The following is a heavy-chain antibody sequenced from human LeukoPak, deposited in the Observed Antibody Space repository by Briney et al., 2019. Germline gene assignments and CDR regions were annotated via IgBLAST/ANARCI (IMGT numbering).Heavy chain of an antibody. CDR2: ISGSGGST. V-gene: IGHV3-23*01. D-gene: IGHD4-17*01. Sequence: GGSLRLSCAASGFTFSSYAMSWVRQAPGKGLEWVSAISGSGGSTYYADSVKGRFTISRDNSKNTLYLQMNSLRAEDTAVYYCAKFGYGDYVSFADYWGQGTLVTVSS. J-gene: IGHJ4*02. CDR3: AKFGYGDYVSFADY. CDR1: GFTFSSYA.